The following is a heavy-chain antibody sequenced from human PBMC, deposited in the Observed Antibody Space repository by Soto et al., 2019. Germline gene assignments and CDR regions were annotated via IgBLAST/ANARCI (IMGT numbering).Heavy chain of an antibody. CDR2: IIPIFNST. Sequence: SVKVSCKVSGSRFSNYVISWVRQAPGHGLEWLGRIIPIFNSTKYAQSFQGRVTITADKSTSTASLELSSLRSDDTAVYYCAREGRGKKAGYNGLVSLGYWGQGTLVTVYS. J-gene: IGHJ4*02. V-gene: IGHV1-69*06. D-gene: IGHD2-2*02. CDR3: AREGRGKKAGYNGLVSLGY. CDR1: GSRFSNYV.